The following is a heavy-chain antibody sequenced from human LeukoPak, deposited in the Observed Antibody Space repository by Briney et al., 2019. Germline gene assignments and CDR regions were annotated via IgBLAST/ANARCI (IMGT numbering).Heavy chain of an antibody. CDR3: ERVGVLEVAFSPIDY. CDR1: GLRYYVFA. V-gene: IGHV3-43*02. J-gene: IGHJ4*02. Sequence: PGGSVTLSCAVSGLRYYVFAVVCARDARGGGVVWVSLNSAEGGRTYYAHSEKARLNISRDNSENSLYLQMNSLRSGDAAVYHCERVGVLEVAFSPIDYWGQGTVVTVSS. D-gene: IGHD5-24*01. CDR2: NSAEGGRT.